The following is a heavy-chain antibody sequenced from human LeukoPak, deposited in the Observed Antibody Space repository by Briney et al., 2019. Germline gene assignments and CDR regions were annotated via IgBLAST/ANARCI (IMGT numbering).Heavy chain of an antibody. D-gene: IGHD3-10*01. Sequence: GGSLRLSCAASGFTFTKYSMHWVRQTPGKGLEWVSYISSGSTTIYYTDSVKGRFTISRDNAKNSLYLKMNSLRAEDTAVYYCARRESTTMVRGGVDCWGQGTLVTVSS. CDR3: ARRESTTMVRGGVDC. CDR1: GFTFTKYS. V-gene: IGHV3-48*01. CDR2: ISSGSTTI. J-gene: IGHJ4*02.